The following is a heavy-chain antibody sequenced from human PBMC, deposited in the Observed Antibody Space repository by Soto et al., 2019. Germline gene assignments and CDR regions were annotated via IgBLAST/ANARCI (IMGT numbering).Heavy chain of an antibody. CDR2: IYYSGST. V-gene: IGHV4-59*01. D-gene: IGHD3-10*01. Sequence: QVQLQESGPGLVKPSETLSLTCTVSGGSISSYYWSWIRQPPGKGLEWIGYIYYSGSTNYNPSLKSRVTISVDTSKNQFSLKLSSVTAADTAVYYCARVVPSEFRFDYWGQGTLVTVSS. J-gene: IGHJ4*02. CDR1: GGSISSYY. CDR3: ARVVPSEFRFDY.